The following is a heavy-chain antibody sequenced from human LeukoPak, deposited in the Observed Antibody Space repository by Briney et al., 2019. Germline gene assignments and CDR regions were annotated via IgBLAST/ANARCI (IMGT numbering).Heavy chain of an antibody. CDR1: GFTFSDYG. D-gene: IGHD3-10*01. Sequence: QPGRSLRLSCAASGFTFSDYGMHWVRQAPGKGLEWVAVISWDGTAQQYVDSVKGRFTISRDNSKNTLYLQMTGLRDEDTAVYYCAKEKDYHVSGSYDFWGQGTLVTVSS. V-gene: IGHV3-30*18. CDR2: ISWDGTAQ. CDR3: AKEKDYHVSGSYDF. J-gene: IGHJ4*02.